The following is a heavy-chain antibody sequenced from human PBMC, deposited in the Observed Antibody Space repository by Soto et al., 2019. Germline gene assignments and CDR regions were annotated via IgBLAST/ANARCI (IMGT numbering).Heavy chain of an antibody. J-gene: IGHJ5*02. CDR1: GGSISSYY. CDR2: IYYSGST. Sequence: TSETLSLTCTVSGGSISSYYWSWIRQPPGKGLEWIGYIYYSGSTNYNPSLKSRVTISVDTSKNQFSLKLSSVTAADTAVYYCARAKIYFLEVIASTWFDPWGQGTLVTSPQ. CDR3: ARAKIYFLEVIASTWFDP. D-gene: IGHD2-21*01. V-gene: IGHV4-59*01.